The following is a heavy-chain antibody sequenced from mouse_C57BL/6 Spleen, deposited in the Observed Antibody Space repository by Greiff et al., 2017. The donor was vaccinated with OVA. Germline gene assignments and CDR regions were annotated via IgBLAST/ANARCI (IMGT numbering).Heavy chain of an antibody. D-gene: IGHD1-1*01. J-gene: IGHJ3*01. V-gene: IGHV5-12*01. CDR1: GFTFSDYY. CDR2: ISNGGGST. CDR3: ARRDYGSSSWFAY. Sequence: EVQLVESGGGLVQPGGSLKLSCAASGFTFSDYYMYWVRQTPEKRLEWVAYISNGGGSTYYPDTVKGRFTISRDNAKNTLYLQMSRLKSDDTAMYSCARRDYGSSSWFAYWGQGTLVTVSA.